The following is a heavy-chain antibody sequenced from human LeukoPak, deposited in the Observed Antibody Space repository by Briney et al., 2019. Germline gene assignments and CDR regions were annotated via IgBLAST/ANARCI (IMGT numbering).Heavy chain of an antibody. CDR1: GYTFTSYY. Sequence: ASVKVSCKASGYTFTSYYMHWVRQAPGQGLEWMGIINPSGGSTSYAQKFQGRVTMTRDTSTSTVYMELSSLRSEDTAVYYCARDGVVVAGIGGSWFDPWGQGTLVTVSS. J-gene: IGHJ5*02. CDR3: ARDGVVVAGIGGSWFDP. D-gene: IGHD2-15*01. V-gene: IGHV1-46*01. CDR2: INPSGGST.